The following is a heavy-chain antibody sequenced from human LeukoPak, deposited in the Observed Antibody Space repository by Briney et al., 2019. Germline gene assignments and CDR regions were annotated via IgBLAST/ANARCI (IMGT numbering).Heavy chain of an antibody. Sequence: ASETLSLTCAVYGGSFSGYYWSWIRQPPGKGLEWIGEINHSGSTNYNPSLKSRVTISVDTSKNQFSLKLSSVTAADTAVYYCARVLGSSSPDAFDIWGQGTMVTVSS. D-gene: IGHD6-6*01. V-gene: IGHV4-34*01. CDR3: ARVLGSSSPDAFDI. CDR1: GGSFSGYY. CDR2: INHSGST. J-gene: IGHJ3*02.